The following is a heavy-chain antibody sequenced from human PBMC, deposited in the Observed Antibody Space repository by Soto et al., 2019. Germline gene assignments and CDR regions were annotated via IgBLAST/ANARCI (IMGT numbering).Heavy chain of an antibody. D-gene: IGHD3-10*01. Sequence: PSQALSLTCVISWVSFSSNIAGWNCIRQSPSRGLEWLGRTYYKSKWNNDYALSVKSRITINPDTSKNQFSLHLYSVTPEDTAVYYCTGITWFRGMDVWGQGTPVTVSS. V-gene: IGHV6-1*01. CDR3: TGITWFRGMDV. CDR1: WVSFSSNIAG. J-gene: IGHJ6*02. CDR2: TYYKSKWNN.